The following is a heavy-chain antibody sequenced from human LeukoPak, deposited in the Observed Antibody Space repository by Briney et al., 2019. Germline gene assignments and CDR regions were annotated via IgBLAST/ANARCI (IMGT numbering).Heavy chain of an antibody. CDR2: INHSGST. D-gene: IGHD4-4*01. V-gene: IGHV4-34*01. CDR1: GGSFSGYY. J-gene: IGHJ6*02. CDR3: ASPRLGTETSHYYYYGMDV. Sequence: SETLSLTCAVYGGSFSGYYWSWIPQPPGKGLEWIGEINHSGSTNYNPSLKSRVTISVDTSKNQFSLKLSSVTAADTAVYYCASPRLGTETSHYYYYGMDVWGQGTTVTVSS.